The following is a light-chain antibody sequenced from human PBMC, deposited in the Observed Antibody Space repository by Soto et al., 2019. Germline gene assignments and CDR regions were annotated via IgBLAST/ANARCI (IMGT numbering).Light chain of an antibody. CDR1: QSISSY. J-gene: IGKJ5*01. CDR2: AAS. Sequence: DIQMTQSPSSLSASVGDRVTITCRASQSISSYLNWYQQKPGKVPKLLIYAASSLQSGVPSRFSGSGSGTDFTFTISSLQPEDFATYYCQQSYSTGITFGQGTRLEIK. V-gene: IGKV1-39*01. CDR3: QQSYSTGIT.